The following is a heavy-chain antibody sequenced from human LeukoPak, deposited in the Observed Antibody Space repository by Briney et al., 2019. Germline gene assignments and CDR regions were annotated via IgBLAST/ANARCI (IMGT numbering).Heavy chain of an antibody. J-gene: IGHJ5*02. CDR2: IIPIFGIE. Sequence: SVKVSCKASGGTFSSYNISWVGQAPGRGGEWMGGIIPIFGIEKYAQKFQGRVTITADKSTSTAYMELRSLRSEDTAVYYCARDPPRIVGTTIADPWGQGTLVTVSS. CDR3: ARDPPRIVGTTIADP. D-gene: IGHD2-21*01. V-gene: IGHV1-69*17. CDR1: GGTFSSYN.